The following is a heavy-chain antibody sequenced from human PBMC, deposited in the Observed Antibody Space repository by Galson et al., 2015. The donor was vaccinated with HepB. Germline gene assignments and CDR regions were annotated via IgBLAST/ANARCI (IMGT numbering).Heavy chain of an antibody. J-gene: IGHJ5*02. Sequence: SLRLSCAASGFTVSSNYMSWVRQAPGKGLEWVSVIYSGGSTYYADSAKGRFTISRDNSKNTLYLQMNSLRAEDTAVYYCARDLWFDPWGQGTLVTVSS. CDR2: IYSGGST. V-gene: IGHV3-66*01. CDR1: GFTVSSNY. CDR3: ARDLWFDP.